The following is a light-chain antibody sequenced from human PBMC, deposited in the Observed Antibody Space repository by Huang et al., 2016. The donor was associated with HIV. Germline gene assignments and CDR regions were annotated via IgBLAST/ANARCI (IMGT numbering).Light chain of an antibody. J-gene: IGKJ2*01. CDR2: ATS. CDR3: QQYDNWPPYT. CDR1: QSISSK. V-gene: IGKV3-15*01. Sequence: EIVMTQSPATLSVSLGESATLSCRASQSISSKLAWYQQKPGQAPRLLIYATSTRATGIPARFSGSGSETEFTLTITSLQSEDFAVYYCQQYDNWPPYTFGQGTKLEIK.